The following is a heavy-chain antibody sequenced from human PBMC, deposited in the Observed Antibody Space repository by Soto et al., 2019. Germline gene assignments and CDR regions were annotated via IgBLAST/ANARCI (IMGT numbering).Heavy chain of an antibody. Sequence: GASVKVSCKASGYTFTSYYMHWVRQAPGQGLEWMGIINPSGGSTSYAQKFQGRVTMTRDTSTSTVYMELSSLRSEDTAVYYCARVVGRYCSGGSCYGPGRNWFDPWGQGTLVTVSS. V-gene: IGHV1-46*01. CDR3: ARVVGRYCSGGSCYGPGRNWFDP. D-gene: IGHD2-15*01. J-gene: IGHJ5*02. CDR1: GYTFTSYY. CDR2: INPSGGST.